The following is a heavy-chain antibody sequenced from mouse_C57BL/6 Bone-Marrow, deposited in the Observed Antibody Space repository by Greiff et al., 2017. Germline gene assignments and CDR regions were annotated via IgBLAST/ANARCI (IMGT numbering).Heavy chain of an antibody. CDR1: GFTFSSYA. CDR2: ISSGGDYI. V-gene: IGHV5-9-1*02. J-gene: IGHJ2*01. CDR3: TRDEYYFDY. Sequence: EVMLVESGEGLVKPGGSLKLSCAASGFTFSSYAMSWVRQTPEKRLEWVAYISSGGDYIYYADTVKGRFTISRANARNTLYLQMSRLKSEDTAMYYCTRDEYYFDYWGQGTTLTVSS.